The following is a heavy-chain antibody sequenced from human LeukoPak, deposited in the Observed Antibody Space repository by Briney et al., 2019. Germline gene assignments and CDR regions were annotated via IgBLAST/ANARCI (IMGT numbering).Heavy chain of an antibody. CDR3: AARDGYSFDY. D-gene: IGHD5-12*01. Sequence: SETLSLTCAVYGGSFSGYYWSWIRQPPGKGLEWIGEINHSGSTNYNPSLKSRVTISVDTSKNQFSLKLSSVTAADTAVYYCAARDGYSFDYWGRGTLVTVSS. CDR1: GGSFSGYY. V-gene: IGHV4-34*01. J-gene: IGHJ4*02. CDR2: INHSGST.